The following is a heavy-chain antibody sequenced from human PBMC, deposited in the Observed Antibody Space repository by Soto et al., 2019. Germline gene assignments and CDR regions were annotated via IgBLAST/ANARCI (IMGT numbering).Heavy chain of an antibody. CDR3: AKDLSTVTRNVFQS. D-gene: IGHD4-17*01. V-gene: IGHV3-30*18. Sequence: SLRLSCAASGFTFSSYAIHWVRQAPGKGLEWVAIISYDAINTYYADSVKGRFTISRDNSKNAVYLQMNSLRAEDTAVYYCAKDLSTVTRNVFQSWGQGTLVTVSS. J-gene: IGHJ5*02. CDR1: GFTFSSYA. CDR2: ISYDAINT.